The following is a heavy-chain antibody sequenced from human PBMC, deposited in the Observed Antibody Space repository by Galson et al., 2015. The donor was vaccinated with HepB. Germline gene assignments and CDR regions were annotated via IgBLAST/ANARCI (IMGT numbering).Heavy chain of an antibody. J-gene: IGHJ6*02. CDR3: ARDLIAVADHPDYYYYGMDV. Sequence: SVKVSCKASGYTFTSYGISWVRQAPGQGLEWMGWISAYNGNTNYAQKLQGRVSMTTDTSTSTAYMELRSLRSDDTAVYYCARDLIAVADHPDYYYYGMDVWSQGTTVTVSS. V-gene: IGHV1-18*01. CDR1: GYTFTSYG. D-gene: IGHD6-19*01. CDR2: ISAYNGNT.